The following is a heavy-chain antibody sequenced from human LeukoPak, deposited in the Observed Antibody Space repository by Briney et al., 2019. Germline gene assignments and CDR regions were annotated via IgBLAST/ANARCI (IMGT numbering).Heavy chain of an antibody. CDR3: ARYDGGATADS. Sequence: GESLKISCKVSGYSLNNCWIAWVRQMPGKGLEWMGIVFPADSDTRYSPSFQGQVTISADKSINTAYLQWSSLKASDTATYYCARYDGGATADSWGQGTLVTVSS. V-gene: IGHV5-51*01. J-gene: IGHJ4*02. CDR2: VFPADSDT. CDR1: GYSLNNCW. D-gene: IGHD1-26*01.